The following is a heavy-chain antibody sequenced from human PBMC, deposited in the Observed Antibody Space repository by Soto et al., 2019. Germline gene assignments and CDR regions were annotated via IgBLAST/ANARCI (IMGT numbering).Heavy chain of an antibody. J-gene: IGHJ3*02. CDR1: GGSITSDGFY. CDR3: ASGAFHI. CDR2: LYYTGST. V-gene: IGHV4-31*03. Sequence: QVQLQESGPGLLKPSQTLSLTCTVSGGSITSDGFYWTWIRQRPGKGLEWIAYLYYTGSTFYNPSLKSRLTISLDKSANRFYLKMTSVTAADTAIYFCASGAFHIWGQGTMVVVSS.